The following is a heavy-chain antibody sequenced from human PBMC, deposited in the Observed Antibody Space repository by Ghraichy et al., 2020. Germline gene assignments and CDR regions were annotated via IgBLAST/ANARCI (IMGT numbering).Heavy chain of an antibody. J-gene: IGHJ4*02. Sequence: SETLSLTCAVYGGSFSGYYWSWIRQPPGKGLEWIGEINHSGSTNYNPSLKSRVTISVDTSKNQFSLKLSSVTAADTAVYYCARGGFYTVTFGGIAAVPPKYWGQGTLVTVSS. V-gene: IGHV4-34*01. CDR2: INHSGST. CDR1: GGSFSGYY. CDR3: ARGGFYTVTFGGIAAVPPKY. D-gene: IGHD6-13*01.